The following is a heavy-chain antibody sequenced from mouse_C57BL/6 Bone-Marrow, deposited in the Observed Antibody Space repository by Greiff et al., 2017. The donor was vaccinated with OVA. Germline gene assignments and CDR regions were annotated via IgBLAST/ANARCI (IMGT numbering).Heavy chain of an antibody. D-gene: IGHD2-3*01. Sequence: EVKLMESGEGLVKPGGSLKLSCAASGFTFSSYAMSWVRQTPEKRLEWVAYISSGGDYIYYADTVKGRFTISRDNARKTLYLQMSSLKSEDTAMYYCTRDRGDGYPYWYFEVWGTGTTVTVSS. CDR2: ISSGGDYI. V-gene: IGHV5-9-1*02. CDR3: TRDRGDGYPYWYFEV. J-gene: IGHJ1*03. CDR1: GFTFSSYA.